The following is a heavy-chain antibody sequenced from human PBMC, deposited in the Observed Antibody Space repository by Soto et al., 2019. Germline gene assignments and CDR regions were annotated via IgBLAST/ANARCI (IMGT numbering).Heavy chain of an antibody. CDR1: GFPFSTYE. J-gene: IGHJ6*02. CDR3: FKSGLLDD. CDR2: ITSSGGPT. V-gene: IGHV3-23*01. D-gene: IGHD5-12*01. Sequence: EVQLLESGGGLIQPGGSLRLSCAASGFPFSTYEMTWARQSPGKGLEWVAFITSSGGPTYYADSVRGRFTISRDNSKKTVDPEIDSPRVEGNGKFFRFKSGLLDDRGQGTPVTGSS.